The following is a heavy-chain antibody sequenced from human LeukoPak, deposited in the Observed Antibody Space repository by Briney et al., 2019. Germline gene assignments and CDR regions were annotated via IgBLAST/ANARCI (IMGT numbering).Heavy chain of an antibody. CDR3: TTEFKELGSFFYFYYMDV. D-gene: IGHD3-10*01. CDR1: GFTFSDYY. J-gene: IGHJ6*03. V-gene: IGHV3-15*01. CDR2: IKTKSEGGTT. Sequence: GGSLRLSCAASGFTFSDYYMSWIRQAPGKGLEWVGHIKTKSEGGTTDYAAPAKGRFTISRDDSKNALFLQMDSLKSDDTAMYYCTTEFKELGSFFYFYYMDVWGTGTTVTISS.